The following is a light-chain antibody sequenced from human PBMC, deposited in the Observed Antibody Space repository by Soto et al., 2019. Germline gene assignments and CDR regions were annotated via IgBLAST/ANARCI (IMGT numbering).Light chain of an antibody. CDR1: QSVSSRY. J-gene: IGKJ1*01. V-gene: IGKV3-20*01. CDR3: QQYGSSLST. CDR2: ATS. Sequence: EIVLTQSPGTLSLSPGETAALSCRASQSVSSRYLAWYQQKSGQAPRLLIYATSSRAPDIPDRFIGYGSGTDFTLTISGLEPEDFAVYYCQQYGSSLSTFGQGTKVDIK.